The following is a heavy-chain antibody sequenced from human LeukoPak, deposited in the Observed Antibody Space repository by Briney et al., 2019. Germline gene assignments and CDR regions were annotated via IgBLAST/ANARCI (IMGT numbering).Heavy chain of an antibody. D-gene: IGHD6-6*01. CDR2: INPNSGGT. J-gene: IGHJ4*02. CDR3: ARGLRRSSSSYYFDY. Sequence: ASVKVSCKASGYTLTGYYLHWVRQAPGQGLEWMGWINPNSGGTNYAQKFQGRVTMTRDTSISTAYMELSRLRSDDTAVYYCARGLRRSSSSYYFDYWGQGTLVTVLS. CDR1: GYTLTGYY. V-gene: IGHV1-2*02.